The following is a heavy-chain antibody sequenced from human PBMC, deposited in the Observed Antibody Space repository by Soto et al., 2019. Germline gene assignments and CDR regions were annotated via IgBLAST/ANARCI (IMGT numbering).Heavy chain of an antibody. V-gene: IGHV4-30-2*01. CDR3: ARLSVLYYWFDP. J-gene: IGHJ5*02. CDR1: GGSIISGGYS. Sequence: PSETLSLTCAVSGGSIISGGYSWSWIRQPPGKGLEWIGYIYHSGSTYYNPSLKSRVTISVDRSKNQFSLKLSSVTAADTAVYYCARLSVLYYWFDPWGQGTLVTVSS. D-gene: IGHD2-8*01. CDR2: IYHSGST.